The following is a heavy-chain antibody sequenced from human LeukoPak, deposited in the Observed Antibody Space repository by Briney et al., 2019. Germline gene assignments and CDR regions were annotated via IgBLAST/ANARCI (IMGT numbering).Heavy chain of an antibody. CDR2: IYYSGST. CDR3: ARMIYSGYDYFDY. V-gene: IGHV4-31*03. CDR1: GGSISSGGYY. D-gene: IGHD5-12*01. Sequence: SETLSLTCTVSGGSISSGGYYWSWIRQHPGKGLEWIGYIYYSGSTYYNPSLKSRVTISVDTPKNQFSLKLSSVTAADTAVYYCARMIYSGYDYFDYWGQGTLVTVSS. J-gene: IGHJ4*02.